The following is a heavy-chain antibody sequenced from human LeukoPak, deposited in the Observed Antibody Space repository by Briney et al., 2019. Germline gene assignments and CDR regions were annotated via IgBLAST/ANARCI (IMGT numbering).Heavy chain of an antibody. CDR1: GFTFSDYY. J-gene: IGHJ4*02. CDR2: ISSSGSTI. V-gene: IGHV3-11*01. Sequence: GGSLRLSCAASGFTFSDYYMSWIRQAPGKGLEWVSYISSSGSTIYYADSVKGRFTISRDNATNSLYLQMNSLRAEDTAVYYCARELHRDYYDTSGYFDYWGQGTLVTVSS. D-gene: IGHD3-22*01. CDR3: ARELHRDYYDTSGYFDY.